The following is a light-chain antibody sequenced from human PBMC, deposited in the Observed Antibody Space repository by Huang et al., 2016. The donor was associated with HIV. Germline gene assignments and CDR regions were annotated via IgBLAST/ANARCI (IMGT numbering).Light chain of an antibody. Sequence: DIQMTQAPSSLSASVGDRVTITCQASQDITNYLNWYQLKPGKAPKLLIYATSNLERGVPSRFSGSGSGTDFTFTISTLQPEDIATYYCQQYDHLPVTFGGGTKVEIK. CDR1: QDITNY. CDR2: ATS. CDR3: QQYDHLPVT. V-gene: IGKV1-33*01. J-gene: IGKJ4*01.